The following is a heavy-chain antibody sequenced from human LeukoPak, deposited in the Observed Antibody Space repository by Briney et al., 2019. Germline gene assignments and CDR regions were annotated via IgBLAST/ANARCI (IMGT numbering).Heavy chain of an antibody. Sequence: ASVKVSCEASGGTFSSYAISWVRQAPGQGLEWMGGIIPIFGTANYAQKFQGRVTITADESTSTAYMELSSLRSEDTAVYYCARARCHPCEEPHLNWFDPWGQGTLVTVSS. CDR1: GGTFSSYA. CDR3: ARARCHPCEEPHLNWFDP. V-gene: IGHV1-69*13. J-gene: IGHJ5*02. CDR2: IIPIFGTA. D-gene: IGHD1-14*01.